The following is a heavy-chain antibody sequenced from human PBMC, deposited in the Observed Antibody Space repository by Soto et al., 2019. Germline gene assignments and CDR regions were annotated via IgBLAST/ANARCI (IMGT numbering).Heavy chain of an antibody. CDR2: IYYSGST. D-gene: IGHD6-19*01. CDR1: GGSISSYY. CDR3: ARYGIGFLYDSWFVS. Sequence: SETLSLTCTVSGGSISSYYWSWIRQPPGKGLEWIGYIYYSGSTNYNPSLKSRVTISVDTSKNQFSLKLSSVTAADTAVYYCARYGIGFLYDSWFVSWGQGTLVTVSS. V-gene: IGHV4-59*01. J-gene: IGHJ5*01.